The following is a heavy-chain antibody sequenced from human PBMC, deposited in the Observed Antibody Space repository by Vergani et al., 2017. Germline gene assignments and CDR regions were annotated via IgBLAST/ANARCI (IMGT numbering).Heavy chain of an antibody. V-gene: IGHV1-69*01. CDR2: IIPVFGTA. CDR1: GDTFSSYA. D-gene: IGHD1-26*01. CDR3: AGKYSGSYFGWFDP. Sequence: QVQLVQSGVEVKKPGSSVKVSCKASGDTFSSYAISWVRQAPGQGLEWMGGIIPVFGTANYAQKFQGRVTITADESTSTAYMELSSLRSEDTAVYYCAGKYSGSYFGWFDPWGQGTLVTVSS. J-gene: IGHJ5*02.